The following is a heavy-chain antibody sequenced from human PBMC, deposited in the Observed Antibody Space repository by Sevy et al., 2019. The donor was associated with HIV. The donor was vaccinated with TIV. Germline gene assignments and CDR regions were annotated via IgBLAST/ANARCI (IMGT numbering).Heavy chain of an antibody. CDR3: TRSTTTVY. CDR2: IRSRKYNGTT. J-gene: IGHJ4*02. CDR1: GFTFPDYA. V-gene: IGHV3-49*04. D-gene: IGHD1-1*01. Sequence: GGSLRLSCTASGFTFPDYALSWVRQAPGSGLEWLGFIRSRKYNGTTSYAACVRGRFNISRDDSKSVAYLQMNSLKTADTGIYFCTRSTTTVYWGRGIQVTVSS.